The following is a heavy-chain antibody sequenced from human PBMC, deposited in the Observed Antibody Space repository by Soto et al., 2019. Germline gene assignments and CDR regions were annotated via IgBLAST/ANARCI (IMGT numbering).Heavy chain of an antibody. V-gene: IGHV1-69*01. D-gene: IGHD2-2*02. CDR1: GGTFSSYA. Sequence: QVQLVQSGAEVKKPGSSVKVSCKASGGTFSSYAISWVRQAPGQGLEWMGGIIPIFGTANYAQKFQGSVTITADESTSTAYMELSSRGSEDTAVYYCARQGPVDIVVVPAAIPRSHYGMDVWGQGTTVTVSS. CDR3: ARQGPVDIVVVPAAIPRSHYGMDV. J-gene: IGHJ6*02. CDR2: IIPIFGTA.